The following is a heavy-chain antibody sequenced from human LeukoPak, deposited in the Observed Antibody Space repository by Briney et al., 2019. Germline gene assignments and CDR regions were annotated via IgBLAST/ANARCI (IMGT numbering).Heavy chain of an antibody. J-gene: IGHJ4*02. V-gene: IGHV1-69*05. CDR2: IIPIFGTA. CDR1: GGTFSSYA. D-gene: IGHD3-10*01. CDR3: ARDMYDSGSFDY. Sequence: SVKVSCKASGGTFSSYAISWVRQAPGQGLEWMGRIIPIFGTANYAQKFQGRVTITTDESTSTAYMELSSLRSEDTAVYYCARDMYDSGSFDYWGQGTLVTVSS.